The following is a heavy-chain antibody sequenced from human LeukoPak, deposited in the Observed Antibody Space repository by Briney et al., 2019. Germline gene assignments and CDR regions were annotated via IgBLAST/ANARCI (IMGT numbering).Heavy chain of an antibody. J-gene: IGHJ4*02. CDR3: AKTSRVNSAYDSPFHY. Sequence: PGGSLRLPCAASGFTFSTYAMSWVRQAPGKGLEWVSAVRGSGTDTYYADSVKGRFTISRDNSKNTLYLQMNSLRAEDAAIYYCAKTSRVNSAYDSPFHYWGLGTLVTVSS. V-gene: IGHV3-23*01. CDR1: GFTFSTYA. D-gene: IGHD5-12*01. CDR2: VRGSGTDT.